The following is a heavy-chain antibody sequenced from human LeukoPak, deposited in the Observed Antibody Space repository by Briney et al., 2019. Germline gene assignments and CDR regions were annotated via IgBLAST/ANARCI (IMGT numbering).Heavy chain of an antibody. CDR2: IYPGDSDT. CDR3: ARVGISVAGTFDY. D-gene: IGHD6-19*01. J-gene: IGHJ4*02. CDR1: GYTFTTYW. V-gene: IGHV5-51*01. Sequence: GESLKISCKGSGYTFTTYWIGWVRQMPGKGLEWMGIIYPGDSDTRYSPSFQGQVTISADKSISTAYLQWSSLKASDTAMYYCARVGISVAGTFDYWGQGTLVTVSS.